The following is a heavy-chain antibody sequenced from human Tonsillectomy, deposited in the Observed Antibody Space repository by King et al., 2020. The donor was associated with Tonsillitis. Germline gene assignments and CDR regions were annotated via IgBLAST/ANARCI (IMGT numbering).Heavy chain of an antibody. J-gene: IGHJ5*02. CDR1: GGSISSGDYY. Sequence: VQLQESGPGLVKPSQTLSLTCTVSGGSISSGDYYWSWIRQPPGKGLEWIGYIYYSGSTYYNPSLKSRVTISVDTSKNQFSLKLSSVTAADTAVYYCARGRSSWYAASPGGRNWFDPWGQGTLVTVSS. V-gene: IGHV4-30-4*01. CDR2: IYYSGST. CDR3: ARGRSSWYAASPGGRNWFDP. D-gene: IGHD6-13*01.